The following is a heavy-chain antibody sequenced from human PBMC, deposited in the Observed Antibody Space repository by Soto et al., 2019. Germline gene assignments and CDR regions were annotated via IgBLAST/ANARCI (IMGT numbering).Heavy chain of an antibody. CDR1: GFTFSTYA. V-gene: IGHV3-30-3*01. D-gene: IGHD3-3*01. CDR3: ARHRRDLRFLERSYYFDS. J-gene: IGHJ4*02. CDR2: ISYDGSNK. Sequence: GGSLRLSCAASGFTFSTYAMHWVRQAPGKGLEWVAVISYDGSNKYYTDSVKGRFTISRDNSKNTLYLQMNSLRAEDTAVYYCARHRRDLRFLERSYYFDSWGQGTLVTVSS.